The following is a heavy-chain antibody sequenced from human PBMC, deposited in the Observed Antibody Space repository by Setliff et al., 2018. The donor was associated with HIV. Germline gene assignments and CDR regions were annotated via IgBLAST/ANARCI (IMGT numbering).Heavy chain of an antibody. CDR1: GYSFTDYW. D-gene: IGHD3-10*01. J-gene: IGHJ3*02. Sequence: PGESLMISCRASGYSFTDYWIGWVRRMPGKGLECMGIIYPGDSETKYSPSFQGQVTISVDKSFNTAYLQWSSLRASDTTMYYCARVSRNLYGHLDGFDIWGHGTMVTVSS. CDR2: IYPGDSET. CDR3: ARVSRNLYGHLDGFDI. V-gene: IGHV5-51*01.